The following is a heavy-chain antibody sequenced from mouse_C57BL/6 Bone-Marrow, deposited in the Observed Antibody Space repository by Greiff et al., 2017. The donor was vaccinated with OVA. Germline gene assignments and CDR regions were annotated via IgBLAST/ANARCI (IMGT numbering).Heavy chain of an antibody. Sequence: QVQLQQPGAELVKPGASVKLSCKASGYTFTSYWMHWVKQRPGQGLEWIGMIHPNSGSTNYNEKFKSKATLTVDKSSSTAYMQLSSLTSEDSAVYYCARDYYGSSRCAMDYWGQGTSVTVSS. CDR2: IHPNSGST. J-gene: IGHJ4*01. CDR1: GYTFTSYW. CDR3: ARDYYGSSRCAMDY. V-gene: IGHV1-64*01. D-gene: IGHD1-1*01.